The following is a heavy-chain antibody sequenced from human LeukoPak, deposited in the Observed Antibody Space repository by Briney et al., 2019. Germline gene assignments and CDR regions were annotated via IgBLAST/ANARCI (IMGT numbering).Heavy chain of an antibody. CDR2: INPNSGGT. J-gene: IGHJ5*02. CDR1: GYTFTGYY. V-gene: IGHV1-2*02. D-gene: IGHD1-26*01. CDR3: ARDVEGSGSYYDP. Sequence: ASVKVSCKASGYTFTGYYMHWVRQAPGQGLEWMGWINPNSGGTNYAQKFQGRVTMTRDTSISTAYMEQSRLRSDDTAVYYCARDVEGSGSYYDPWGQGTLVTVSS.